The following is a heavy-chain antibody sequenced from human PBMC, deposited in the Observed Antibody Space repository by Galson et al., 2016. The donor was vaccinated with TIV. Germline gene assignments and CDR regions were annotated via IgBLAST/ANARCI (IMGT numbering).Heavy chain of an antibody. V-gene: IGHV1-69*13. Sequence: SVKVSCKASGGTFSSYAISWVRQAPGQGLEWMGGIIPIFGTANYAQKFQGRVTITADESTSTAYMELSSLRSGDTAVFYCARSEYSYGKYYYYYYYMDVWGKGTTVIVSS. CDR2: IIPIFGTA. J-gene: IGHJ6*03. D-gene: IGHD5-18*01. CDR3: ARSEYSYGKYYYYYYYMDV. CDR1: GGTFSSYA.